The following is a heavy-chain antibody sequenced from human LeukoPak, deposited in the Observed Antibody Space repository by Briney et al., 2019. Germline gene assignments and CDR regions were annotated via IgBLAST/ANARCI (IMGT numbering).Heavy chain of an antibody. CDR1: GDSISSYH. J-gene: IGHJ5*02. V-gene: IGHV4-4*07. CDR3: ARDYYGSGSYNWFDP. D-gene: IGHD3-10*01. Sequence: PSETLSLTCTVSGDSISSYHWSWIRQPAGKGLEWIGRIYTSGSTNYNPSLKSRVTMSVDTSKNQFSLKLSSVTAADTAVYYCARDYYGSGSYNWFDPWGQGTLVTVSS. CDR2: IYTSGST.